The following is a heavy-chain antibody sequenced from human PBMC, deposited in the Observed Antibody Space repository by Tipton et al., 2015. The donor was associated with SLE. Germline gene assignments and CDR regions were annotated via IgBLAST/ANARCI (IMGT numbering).Heavy chain of an antibody. Sequence: TLSLTCTVSGGSVSSGSQYWSWIRQSAGKGLEWIGRIYTRGSTNYNPSLMSRVAISLDTSKNQFPLKLSSVPAADTAVYYCAREAGLSSRSYYHGYMDVWGKGTTVTISS. CDR2: IYTRGST. CDR3: AREAGLSSRSYYHGYMDV. CDR1: GGSVSSGSQY. V-gene: IGHV4-61*02. J-gene: IGHJ6*03. D-gene: IGHD6-13*01.